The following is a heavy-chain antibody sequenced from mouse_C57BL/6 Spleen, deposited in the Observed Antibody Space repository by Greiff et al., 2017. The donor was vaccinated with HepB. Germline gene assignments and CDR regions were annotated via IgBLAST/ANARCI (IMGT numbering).Heavy chain of an antibody. V-gene: IGHV1-82*01. Sequence: VQLQQSGPELVKPGASVKISCKASGYAFSSSWMNWVKQRPGKGLEWIGRIYPGDGDTNYNGKFKGKATLTADKSSSTAYMQLSSLTSDDSAVYFCACLIYYYGSSYDYFDYWGQGTTLTVSS. CDR1: GYAFSSSW. CDR2: IYPGDGDT. CDR3: ACLIYYYGSSYDYFDY. D-gene: IGHD1-1*01. J-gene: IGHJ2*01.